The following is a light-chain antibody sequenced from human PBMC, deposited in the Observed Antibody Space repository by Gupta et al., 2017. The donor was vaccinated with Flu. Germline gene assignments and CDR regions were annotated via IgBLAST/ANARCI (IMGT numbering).Light chain of an antibody. Sequence: QSVLTQPPSASGTPGQRVTISWSGSSSNIGSNAVNWYQQLPGTAPKLLIYTNNQRPSGVPDRFSGSKSGTSASLAISGLQSEDEADYYCAAWDDSLTGSYVFGTGTKVTVL. V-gene: IGLV1-44*01. J-gene: IGLJ1*01. CDR3: AAWDDSLTGSYV. CDR1: SSNIGSNA. CDR2: TNN.